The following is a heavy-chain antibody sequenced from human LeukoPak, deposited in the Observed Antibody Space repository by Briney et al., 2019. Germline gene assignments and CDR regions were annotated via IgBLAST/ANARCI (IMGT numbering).Heavy chain of an antibody. V-gene: IGHV5-10-1*01. CDR3: ARPDRQWLDDSFDY. J-gene: IGHJ4*02. CDR1: GYSFTSYW. Sequence: GESLKISCKGSGYSFTSYWISWVRQMPGKGLEWMGRIDPSDSYTNYSPSFQGHVTVSADKSISTAYLQWSSLKASDTAMYYCARPDRQWLDDSFDYWGQGTLVTVSS. D-gene: IGHD6-19*01. CDR2: IDPSDSYT.